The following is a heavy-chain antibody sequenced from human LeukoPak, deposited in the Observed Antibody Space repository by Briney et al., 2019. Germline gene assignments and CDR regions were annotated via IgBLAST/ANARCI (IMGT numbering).Heavy chain of an antibody. CDR3: ASDQLLLYALDY. J-gene: IGHJ4*02. CDR1: GGSISSSSYY. Sequence: SETLSLTCTVSGGSISSSSYYWGWIRQPPGKGLEWIGSIYYSGSTYYNPSLKSRVTISVDTSKNQFSLKLSSVTAADTAVYYSASDQLLLYALDYWGQGTQVTVSS. V-gene: IGHV4-39*01. D-gene: IGHD2-2*01. CDR2: IYYSGST.